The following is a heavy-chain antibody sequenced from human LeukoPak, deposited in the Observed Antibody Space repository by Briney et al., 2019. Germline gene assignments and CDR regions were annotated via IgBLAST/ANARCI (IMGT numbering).Heavy chain of an antibody. CDR3: ARDTPSGIAAAGTWPIDY. CDR1: GFTFTSYA. V-gene: IGHV3-33*08. J-gene: IGHJ4*02. CDR2: IWYDGSNK. D-gene: IGHD6-13*01. Sequence: GGSLRLSCAASGFTFTSYATSWVRQAPGKGLEWVAVIWYDGSNKYYADSVKGRFTISRDNSKNTLYLQMNSLRAEDTAVYYCARDTPSGIAAAGTWPIDYWGQGTLVTVSS.